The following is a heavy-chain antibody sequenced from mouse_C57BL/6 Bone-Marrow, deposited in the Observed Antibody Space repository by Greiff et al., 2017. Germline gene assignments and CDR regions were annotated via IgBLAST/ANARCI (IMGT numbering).Heavy chain of an antibody. Sequence: VQLQQPGAELVKPGASVKLSCKASGYTFTSYWMHWVKQRPGQGLEWIGMIHPNSGSTNYNEKFKSKATLTVDKSSSTAYMQLSSLTSEDSAVYYCARRYYGSSYFDYWGQGTTLTVSS. CDR1: GYTFTSYW. J-gene: IGHJ2*01. D-gene: IGHD1-1*01. CDR2: IHPNSGST. V-gene: IGHV1-64*01. CDR3: ARRYYGSSYFDY.